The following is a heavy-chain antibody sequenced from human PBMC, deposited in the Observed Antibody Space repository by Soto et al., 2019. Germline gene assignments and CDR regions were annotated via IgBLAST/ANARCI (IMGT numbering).Heavy chain of an antibody. Sequence: QVQLVESGGGVVQPGRSLRLSCAASGFTFSSYAMHWVRQAPGKGLEWVAVISYDGSNKYYADSVKGRFTISRDNSKNTLYLQMNSLRAEDTAVYYCARDRKDPMLLWFGELLGTFDYWGQGTLVTVSS. V-gene: IGHV3-30-3*01. CDR1: GFTFSSYA. D-gene: IGHD3-10*01. J-gene: IGHJ4*02. CDR2: ISYDGSNK. CDR3: ARDRKDPMLLWFGELLGTFDY.